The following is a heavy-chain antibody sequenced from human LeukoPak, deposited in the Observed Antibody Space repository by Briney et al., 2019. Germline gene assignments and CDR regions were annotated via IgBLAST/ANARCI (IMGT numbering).Heavy chain of an antibody. CDR2: IYYSGST. Sequence: PSETLSLTCTVSGGSVSSGSYYWSWIRQPPGKGLEWIGYIYYSGSTNYNPSLKSRVTISVDTSKNQFSLKLSSVTAADTAVYYCARGGGYYYGLDYWGQGTLVTVSS. CDR1: GGSVSSGSYY. D-gene: IGHD3-22*01. V-gene: IGHV4-61*01. CDR3: ARGGGYYYGLDY. J-gene: IGHJ4*02.